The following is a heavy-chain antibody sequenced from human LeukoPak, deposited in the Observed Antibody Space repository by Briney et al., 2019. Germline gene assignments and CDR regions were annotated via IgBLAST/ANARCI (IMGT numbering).Heavy chain of an antibody. V-gene: IGHV4-39*01. J-gene: IGHJ4*02. CDR1: GGSISSRSYY. D-gene: IGHD3-22*01. CDR3: ARTLLTYYYDSSGYLHDY. Sequence: PSETLSLTCTVSGGSISSRSYYWGWIRQPPGKGLEWIGSIYYSGSTYYNPSLKSRVTISVDTSKNQFSLKLSSVTAADTAVYYCARTLLTYYYDSSGYLHDYWGQGTLVTVSS. CDR2: IYYSGST.